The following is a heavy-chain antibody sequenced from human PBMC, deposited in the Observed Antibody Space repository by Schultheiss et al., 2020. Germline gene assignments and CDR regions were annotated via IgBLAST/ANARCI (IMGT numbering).Heavy chain of an antibody. V-gene: IGHV3-30-3*01. Sequence: GGSLRLSCAASGFTFSSYAMHWVRQAPGKGLEWVAVISYDGSNKYYADSVKGRFTISRDNSKNTLYLQMNSLRAEDTAVYYCARMSSDSWNYDFDYWGQGTLVTVS. CDR1: GFTFSSYA. CDR3: ARMSSDSWNYDFDY. J-gene: IGHJ4*02. CDR2: ISYDGSNK. D-gene: IGHD1-7*01.